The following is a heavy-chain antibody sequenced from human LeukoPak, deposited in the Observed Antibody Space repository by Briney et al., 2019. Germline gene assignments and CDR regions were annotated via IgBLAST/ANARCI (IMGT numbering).Heavy chain of an antibody. CDR3: ARRGITGTKFGWFDP. Sequence: SETLSLTCTVSGGSISSSSYYWGWIRQPPWKGLEWIGSIYYSGSTYYNPSLKSRVTISVDTSKNQFSLKLSSVTAADTAVYYCARRGITGTKFGWFDPWGQGTLVTVSS. CDR1: GGSISSSSYY. D-gene: IGHD1-7*01. V-gene: IGHV4-39*01. J-gene: IGHJ5*02. CDR2: IYYSGST.